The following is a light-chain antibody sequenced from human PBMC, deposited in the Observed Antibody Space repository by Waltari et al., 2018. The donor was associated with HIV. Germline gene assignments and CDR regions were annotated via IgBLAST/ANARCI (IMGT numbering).Light chain of an antibody. V-gene: IGLV4-69*01. CDR2: LNSDGRH. Sequence: QLVLTQSPSASASLGASVKLTCTLSSGHSHYAIAWHQQQPEKSHRYLMKLNSDGRHTKGDGNPDRFSGTSSGAGRYLTISTLQSGDGADYYCQTWGTGIQVFGSGTKVTVL. CDR3: QTWGTGIQV. CDR1: SGHSHYA. J-gene: IGLJ1*01.